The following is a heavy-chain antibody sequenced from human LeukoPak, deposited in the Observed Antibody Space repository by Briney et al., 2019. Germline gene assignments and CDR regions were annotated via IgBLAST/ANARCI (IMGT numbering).Heavy chain of an antibody. CDR1: GFIFSSYS. V-gene: IGHV3-48*01. D-gene: IGHD5-24*01. CDR2: ISSGGSTI. J-gene: IGHJ3*02. Sequence: GGSLRLSCAASGFIFSSYSMNWVRQAPGKGLEWVSYISSGGSTIYYADSVKGRFTISRDNSKNTLYLQMNSLRAEDTAVYYCARGVERWLQLIAFDIWGQGTMVTVSS. CDR3: ARGVERWLQLIAFDI.